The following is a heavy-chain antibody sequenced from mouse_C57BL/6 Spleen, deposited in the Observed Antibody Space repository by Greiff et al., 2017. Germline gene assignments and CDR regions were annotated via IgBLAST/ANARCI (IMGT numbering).Heavy chain of an antibody. Sequence: VQLQQSGPELVKPGASVKIPCKASGYTFTDYNMDWVKQSHGQSLEWIGDINPNNGGTIYNQKFKGKATLTVDKSSSTAYMELRSLTSEDTAVYYCARANDYDVGYAMDYWGQGTLVTVSS. V-gene: IGHV1-18*01. CDR3: ARANDYDVGYAMDY. CDR2: INPNNGGT. D-gene: IGHD2-4*01. CDR1: GYTFTDYN. J-gene: IGHJ4*01.